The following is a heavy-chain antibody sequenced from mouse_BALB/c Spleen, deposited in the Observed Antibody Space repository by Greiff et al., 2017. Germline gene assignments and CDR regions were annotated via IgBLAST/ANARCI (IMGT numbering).Heavy chain of an antibody. CDR2: IDPANGNT. V-gene: IGHV14-3*02. CDR1: GFNIKDTY. Sequence: EVKLLESGAELVKPGASVKLSCTASGFNIKDTYMHWVKQRPEQGLEWIGRIDPANGNTKYDPKFQGKATITADTSSNTAYLQLSSLTSEDTAVYYCASGNYGGFAYWGQGTLVTVSA. CDR3: ASGNYGGFAY. D-gene: IGHD2-1*01. J-gene: IGHJ3*01.